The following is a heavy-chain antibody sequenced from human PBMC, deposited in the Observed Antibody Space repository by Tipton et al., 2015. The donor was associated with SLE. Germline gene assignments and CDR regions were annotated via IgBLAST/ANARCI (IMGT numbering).Heavy chain of an antibody. CDR2: IYYLGSA. D-gene: IGHD4-23*01. CDR3: AICYGGGVFDI. Sequence: LRLSCNVSGGSISSYYWSWVRQPPGKGLEWIGYIYYLGSANYNPSLKSRLTISVDTSKNQFSLKVSSVTAADTAGYYCAICYGGGVFDIWGQGTMVTVSS. CDR1: GGSISSYY. J-gene: IGHJ3*02. V-gene: IGHV4-59*01.